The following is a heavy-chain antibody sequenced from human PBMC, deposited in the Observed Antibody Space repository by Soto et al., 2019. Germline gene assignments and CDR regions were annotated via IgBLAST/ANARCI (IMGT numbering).Heavy chain of an antibody. V-gene: IGHV1-69*06. J-gene: IGHJ6*02. CDR1: RGTFGNYA. CDR3: ARLSVPGIYGEDV. CDR2: TIPIFGTT. Sequence: QVRLVQSGAEVKKPGSSVKVSCKASRGTFGNYAVSWVRQAPGQGLEWMGKTIPIFGTTNYAQKFQGRITITADRFTSTAYMELSNLRSEDTAIYYCARLSVPGIYGEDVWGQGTTVTVSS. D-gene: IGHD3-10*01.